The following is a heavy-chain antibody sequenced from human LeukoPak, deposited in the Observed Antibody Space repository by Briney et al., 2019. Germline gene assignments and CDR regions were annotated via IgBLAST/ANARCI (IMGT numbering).Heavy chain of an antibody. Sequence: SETLSLTCAVSGYSISSGYYWGWIRQPPGKGLEWIGSIYHSGSTYYNPSLKSRVTISVDTSKNQFSLKLSSVTVADTAVYYCARGNPISDYWGQGTLVTVSS. J-gene: IGHJ4*02. V-gene: IGHV4-38-2*01. CDR1: GYSISSGYY. D-gene: IGHD2-21*01. CDR3: ARGNPISDY. CDR2: IYHSGST.